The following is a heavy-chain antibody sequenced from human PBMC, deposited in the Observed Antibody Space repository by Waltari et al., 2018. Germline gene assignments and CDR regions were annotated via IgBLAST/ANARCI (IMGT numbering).Heavy chain of an antibody. CDR1: GGSISRYY. CDR3: ARRIGSEAFDI. CDR2: IYYSGKT. D-gene: IGHD2-21*01. J-gene: IGHJ3*02. V-gene: IGHV4-59*08. Sequence: QVQLQESGPGLVKPSETLSLTCTVSGGSISRYYWSWIWQPPGKGLEWLGYIYYSGKTNYNPSLKSGVTISVDTSKNRFALKLSSVTAADTAVYYCARRIGSEAFDIWGQGTMVTVSS.